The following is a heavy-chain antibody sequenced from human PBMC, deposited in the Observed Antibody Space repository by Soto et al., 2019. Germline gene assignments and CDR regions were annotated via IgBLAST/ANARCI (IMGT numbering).Heavy chain of an antibody. CDR3: ARAAFERYCSSTSCYRGSNWLDP. D-gene: IGHD2-2*01. CDR2: ISSSGSTI. V-gene: IGHV3-48*03. Sequence: GGSLRLSCAASGFTFSSYEMNWVRQAPGKGLEWVSYISSSGSTIYYADSVKGRFTISRDNAKNSLYLQMNSLRAEDTAVYYCARAAFERYCSSTSCYRGSNWLDPWGQGTMVTVYS. CDR1: GFTFSSYE. J-gene: IGHJ5*02.